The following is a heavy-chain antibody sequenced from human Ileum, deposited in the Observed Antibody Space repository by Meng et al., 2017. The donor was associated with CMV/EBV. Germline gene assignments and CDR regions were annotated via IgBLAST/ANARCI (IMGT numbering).Heavy chain of an antibody. D-gene: IGHD3-10*01. CDR1: GDSIGGYH. V-gene: IGHV4-4*07. J-gene: IGHJ4*02. CDR2: LRTSGTT. Sequence: QLQESGPGLVKPSGTLSLTCIVSGDSIGGYHWTWIRKPAGKGLEWIGRLRTSGTTDHNPSLKSRVTLSIDTSKNQFSLKLNSVTAADTAVYYCGRAGARGVPVDMWGQGTLVTVSS. CDR3: GRAGARGVPVDM.